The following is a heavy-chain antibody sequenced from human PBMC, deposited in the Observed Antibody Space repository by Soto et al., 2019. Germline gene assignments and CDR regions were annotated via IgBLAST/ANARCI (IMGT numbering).Heavy chain of an antibody. Sequence: QVQLVQSGAAVRKPGSSVKVSCKASGGTFTKYAITWVRQAPRQGLEWLGGIVPLTGTTNYAQKFRGRVTISADESTSTAYLELSSLRSEDTAVYYCASGVVGRGGSSGRPDYAFDVWGQGTMVIVSS. V-gene: IGHV1-69*01. J-gene: IGHJ3*01. CDR1: GGTFTKYA. D-gene: IGHD3-22*01. CDR3: ASGVVGRGGSSGRPDYAFDV. CDR2: IVPLTGTT.